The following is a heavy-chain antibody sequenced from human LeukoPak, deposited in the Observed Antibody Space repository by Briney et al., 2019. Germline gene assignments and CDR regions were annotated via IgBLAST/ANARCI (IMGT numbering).Heavy chain of an antibody. CDR2: IKSDGSTT. D-gene: IGHD3-16*01. V-gene: IGHV3-74*01. J-gene: IGHJ4*02. CDR1: GFTFSNDR. CDR3: VRGLGDY. Sequence: GGSLRLSCAASGFTFSNDRMHWGRQAPGKGLVWVSHIKSDGSTTDYADSVKGRFTISRDNAKNTLYLEMNSLRADDTAMYYCVRGLGDYWGQGALVTVSS.